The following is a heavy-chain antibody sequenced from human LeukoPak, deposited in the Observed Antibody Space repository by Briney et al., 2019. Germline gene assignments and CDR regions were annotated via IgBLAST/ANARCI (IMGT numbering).Heavy chain of an antibody. CDR3: AREKVLRFLEWVHKGGGFDY. CDR1: GFTFSSYW. CDR2: IKQDGSEK. J-gene: IGHJ4*02. Sequence: PGGSLRLSCAASGFTFSSYWMSWVRQAPGKGLEWVANIKQDGSEKCYVDSVKGRFTISRDNAKNSLYLQMNSLRAEDTAVYYCAREKVLRFLEWVHKGGGFDYWGQGTLVTVSS. D-gene: IGHD3-3*01. V-gene: IGHV3-7*01.